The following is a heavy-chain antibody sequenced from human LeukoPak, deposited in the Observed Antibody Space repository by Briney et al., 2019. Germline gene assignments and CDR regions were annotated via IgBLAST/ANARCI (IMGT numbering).Heavy chain of an antibody. CDR2: IIPIFGTA. Sequence: SVKVSCKASGGTFSSYAISWVRQAPGQGLERMGGIIPIFGTANYAQKFQGRVTITADESTSTAYMELSSLRSEDTAVYYCARDVADYYDSSGYGRDAFDIWGQGTMVTVSS. D-gene: IGHD3-22*01. V-gene: IGHV1-69*13. J-gene: IGHJ3*02. CDR3: ARDVADYYDSSGYGRDAFDI. CDR1: GGTFSSYA.